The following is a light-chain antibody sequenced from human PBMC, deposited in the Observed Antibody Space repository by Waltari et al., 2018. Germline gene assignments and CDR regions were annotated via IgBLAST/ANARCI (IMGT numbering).Light chain of an antibody. V-gene: IGLV2-14*01. J-gene: IGLJ1*01. CDR3: SSYTNSNTYV. CDR2: DVT. Sequence: QSALTQPASVSGSPGQSIAISCTATSSDVGTYNYVSWYQQHPGKAPKLMIYDVTSRPSGVSNRFSGSKSGNTASLTISGLQAEDEADYYCSSYTNSNTYVFRPGTKVTVL. CDR1: SSDVGTYNY.